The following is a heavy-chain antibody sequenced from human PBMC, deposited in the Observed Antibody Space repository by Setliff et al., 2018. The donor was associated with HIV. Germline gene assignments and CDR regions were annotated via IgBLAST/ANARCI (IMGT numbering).Heavy chain of an antibody. D-gene: IGHD4-17*01. J-gene: IGHJ4*02. CDR1: EFTFSRYW. CDR2: INQDGSEK. CDR3: TKGVQRLRPYYFDS. Sequence: PGGSLRLSCVSSEFTFSRYWMTWVRQAPGKGLEWLANINQDGSEKYHVDSVKGRFIISRDNSRNTLYLQMNSLRVEDTAIYYCTKGVQRLRPYYFDSWGQGTLVTVSS. V-gene: IGHV3-7*03.